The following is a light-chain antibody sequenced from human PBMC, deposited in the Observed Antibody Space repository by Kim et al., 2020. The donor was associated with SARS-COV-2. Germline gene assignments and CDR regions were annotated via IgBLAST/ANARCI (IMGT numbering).Light chain of an antibody. J-gene: IGLJ3*02. CDR1: SGSIASNY. Sequence: NFMLTQPHSVSECPGKTVTISCTRSSGSIASNYVQWYQQRPGSAPTTVIYEDNQRPSGVPDRFSGSIDSSSNSASLTISGLKTEDEADYYCQSYDSSNRWVFGGGTQLTVL. V-gene: IGLV6-57*04. CDR2: EDN. CDR3: QSYDSSNRWV.